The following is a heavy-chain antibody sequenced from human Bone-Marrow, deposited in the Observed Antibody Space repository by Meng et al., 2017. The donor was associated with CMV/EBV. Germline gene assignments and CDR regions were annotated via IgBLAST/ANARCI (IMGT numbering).Heavy chain of an antibody. CDR3: ATYSGSGSYPYYFDS. V-gene: IGHV1-69*05. Sequence: SGGTFTHHAVSWVRQAPGQGLAWMGGVVPIFERPNYAQRFPGRLTLTTDASTSTADMGLRSLRSEDTAVYYCATYSGSGSYPYYFDSWGQGTLVTVSS. J-gene: IGHJ4*02. CDR1: GGTFTHHA. D-gene: IGHD3-10*01. CDR2: VVPIFERP.